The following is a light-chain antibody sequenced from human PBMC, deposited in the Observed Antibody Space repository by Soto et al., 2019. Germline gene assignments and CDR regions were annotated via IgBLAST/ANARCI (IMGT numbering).Light chain of an antibody. V-gene: IGLV2-14*01. J-gene: IGLJ2*01. CDR1: SSDIGNYDF. CDR2: EVS. CDR3: SSYTTSTTFIL. Sequence: QSALTQPASVSGSPGQSITIYCTGNSSDIGNYDFVSWYQQVPGTAPKAMIYEVSSRPSGVSNRFSGSKSGNTASLTISGLQAEDEAYYYCSSYTTSTTFILVGGGPKLTVL.